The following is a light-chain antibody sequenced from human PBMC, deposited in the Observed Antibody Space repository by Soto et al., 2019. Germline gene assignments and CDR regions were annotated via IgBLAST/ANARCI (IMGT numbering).Light chain of an antibody. J-gene: IGKJ1*01. CDR1: QRFXSY. Sequence: MMTQSPSTVSVSQGESATLSCRASQRFXSYFGWYQQKPGQAPRLLXYGASTRATGIPARLSGSGSGTEFTLTISSLQSEDFAVYYCQQYKNGPPTFGQGTKVDI. CDR2: GAS. V-gene: IGKV3-15*01. CDR3: QQYKNGPPT.